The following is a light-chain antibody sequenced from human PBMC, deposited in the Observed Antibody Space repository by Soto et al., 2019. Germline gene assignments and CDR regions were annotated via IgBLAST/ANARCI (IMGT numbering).Light chain of an antibody. V-gene: IGKV3-20*01. Sequence: EVVLTQSPGTLALSPGERASLSCMASQSVSATYIAWYQQKSGQAPRLLLYGASSRATGIPDRFSGSGSGTEFTLTIDRLEPEDFATYYCQQYGSSHRAFGQWTK. CDR2: GAS. CDR1: QSVSATY. J-gene: IGKJ1*01. CDR3: QQYGSSHRA.